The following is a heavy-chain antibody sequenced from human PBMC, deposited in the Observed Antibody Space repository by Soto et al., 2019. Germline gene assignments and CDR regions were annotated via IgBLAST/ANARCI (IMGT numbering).Heavy chain of an antibody. V-gene: IGHV2-5*02. CDR2: IYWDDDK. CDR3: AHYFYGVTDY. Sequence: QITLKESGPTLVKPTQTLTLTCTFSGFSLSTSGVGVGWIRQPPGKALEWLALIYWDDDKRYTPSLKSRLTITKAPSKNPVVLTMTNMDPVDTATYYCAHYFYGVTDYWGQGTLVSVSS. CDR1: GFSLSTSGVG. D-gene: IGHD4-17*01. J-gene: IGHJ4*02.